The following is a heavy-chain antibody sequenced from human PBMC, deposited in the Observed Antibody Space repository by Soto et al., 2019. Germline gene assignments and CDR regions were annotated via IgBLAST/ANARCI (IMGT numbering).Heavy chain of an antibody. CDR3: ARDRPRYCSGGSCYGFDY. V-gene: IGHV1-3*01. Sequence: ASVKVSCKASGYTFTSYAMHWVRQAPGQRLEWMGWINAGNGNTKYSQNFQGRVTITRDTSASTAYMELSSLRSEDTAVYYCARDRPRYCSGGSCYGFDYWGQGTLVTVSS. D-gene: IGHD2-15*01. CDR1: GYTFTSYA. CDR2: INAGNGNT. J-gene: IGHJ4*02.